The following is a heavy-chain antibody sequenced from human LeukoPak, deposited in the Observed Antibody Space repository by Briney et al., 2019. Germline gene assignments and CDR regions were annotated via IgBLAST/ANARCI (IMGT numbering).Heavy chain of an antibody. D-gene: IGHD6-19*01. CDR1: GGSFSGYY. CDR2: INHSGST. Sequence: SDTLSLTCAVYGGSFSGYYWSWLRQPPGKGLEWIGEINHSGSTNYNPSLKSRVTISVDTSKNQFSLKLSSVTAADTAVYYCARAKWLVRNWFDPWGQGTLVTVS. V-gene: IGHV4-34*01. J-gene: IGHJ5*02. CDR3: ARAKWLVRNWFDP.